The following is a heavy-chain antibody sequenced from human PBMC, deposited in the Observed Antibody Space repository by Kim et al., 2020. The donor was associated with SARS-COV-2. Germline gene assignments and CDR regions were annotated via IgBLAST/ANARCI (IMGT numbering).Heavy chain of an antibody. CDR3: AAGYSSTWEFYGLDV. Sequence: DSVKGRFTISRDTAKTSLYLQMNSLRAEDTAVYYCAAGYSSTWEFYGLDVWGQGTTVTVSS. J-gene: IGHJ6*02. V-gene: IGHV3-7*01. D-gene: IGHD6-13*01.